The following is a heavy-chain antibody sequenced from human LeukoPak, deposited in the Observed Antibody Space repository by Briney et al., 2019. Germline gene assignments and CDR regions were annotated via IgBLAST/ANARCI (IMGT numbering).Heavy chain of an antibody. CDR2: INTDGSTT. J-gene: IGHJ4*02. CDR3: VKDRREGYNGPDH. D-gene: IGHD5-24*01. V-gene: IGHV3-7*01. Sequence: GGSLRLSCAASGFTFSDYWIDWVRQAPGQGLERVANINTDGSTTNYVESVRGRFTISRDNSKNTLYLDMNSLRGEDTAVYFCVKDRREGYNGPDHWGQGTLVTVSS. CDR1: GFTFSDYW.